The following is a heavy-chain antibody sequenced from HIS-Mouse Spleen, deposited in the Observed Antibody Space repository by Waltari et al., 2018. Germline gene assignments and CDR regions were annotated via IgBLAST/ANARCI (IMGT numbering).Heavy chain of an antibody. D-gene: IGHD6-13*01. J-gene: IGHJ2*01. CDR2: IYYSGST. Sequence: QLQLQESGPGLVKPSETLSLTCPAPGGSIRSSSYYWGWIRQPPGKGLEWIGSIYYSGSTYYNPSLKSRVTISVDTSKNQFSLKLSSVTAADTAVYYCAREIPYSSSWYDWYFDLWGRGTLVTVSS. CDR1: GGSIRSSSYY. CDR3: AREIPYSSSWYDWYFDL. V-gene: IGHV4-39*07.